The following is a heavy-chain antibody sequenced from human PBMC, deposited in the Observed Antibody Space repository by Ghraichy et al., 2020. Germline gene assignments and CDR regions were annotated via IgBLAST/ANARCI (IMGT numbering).Heavy chain of an antibody. D-gene: IGHD4-23*01. Sequence: GGSLRLSCVGSGFTFSAHSMNWVRQSPGKGLEWVSYITSSSGTISYADSVKGRFTISRDNAQNSLYLQMNSLRADDTAVYYCARGSRVVRFFYYDGMDVWGQGTTVTVSS. CDR3: ARGSRVVRFFYYDGMDV. CDR1: GFTFSAHS. CDR2: ITSSSGTI. V-gene: IGHV3-48*01. J-gene: IGHJ6*02.